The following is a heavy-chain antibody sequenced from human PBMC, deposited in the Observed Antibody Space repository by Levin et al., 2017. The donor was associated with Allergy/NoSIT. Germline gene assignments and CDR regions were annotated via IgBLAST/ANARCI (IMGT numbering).Heavy chain of an antibody. CDR1: GFTFSSYE. CDR3: ARQLGNFWSGYNYFDY. V-gene: IGHV3-48*03. Sequence: GESLKISCAASGFTFSSYEMNWVRQAPGKGLEWVSYISSSGSTIYYADSVKSRFTISRDNAKNSLYLQMNSLRAEDTAVYYCARQLGNFWSGYNYFDYWGQGTLVTVSS. CDR2: ISSSGSTI. J-gene: IGHJ4*02. D-gene: IGHD3-3*01.